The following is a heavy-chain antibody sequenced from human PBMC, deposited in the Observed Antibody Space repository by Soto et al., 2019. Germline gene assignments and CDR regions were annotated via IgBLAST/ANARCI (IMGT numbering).Heavy chain of an antibody. D-gene: IGHD2-2*01. V-gene: IGHV1-3*01. CDR1: GYTFTSYA. CDR2: INAGNGNT. Sequence: QVQLVQSGAEVKKPGASVKVSCKASGYTFTSYAMHWVRQAPGQRLEWMGWINAGNGNTKYSQKFQGRVTITRDTSGSKAYRGRSSLKSKDTAVYSCGRDGAPADNNSSYGMDVWAKGPRSPSP. CDR3: GRDGAPADNNSSYGMDV. J-gene: IGHJ6*02.